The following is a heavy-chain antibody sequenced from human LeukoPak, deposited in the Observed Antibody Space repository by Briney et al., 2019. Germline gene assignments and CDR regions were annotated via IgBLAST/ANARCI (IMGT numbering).Heavy chain of an antibody. J-gene: IGHJ4*02. CDR3: AREGTPYSSDY. CDR2: IKQDGSQK. CDR1: GFTFSSYG. D-gene: IGHD6-13*01. Sequence: GGSLRLSCAASGFTFSSYGMHWVRQAPGKGLEWVANIKQDGSQKNYMDSVKGRFIVSRDNAGNSLFLQMNSLRVEDTAVYYCAREGTPYSSDYWGQGTLVTVSS. V-gene: IGHV3-7*01.